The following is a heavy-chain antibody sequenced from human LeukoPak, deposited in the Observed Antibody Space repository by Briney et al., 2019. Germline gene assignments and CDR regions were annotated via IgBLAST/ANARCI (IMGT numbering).Heavy chain of an antibody. CDR2: LIPIFGTA. Sequence: SVKVSCKASGGTFSSYAISWVRQAPGQGLEWMGGLIPIFGTANYAQKFQGGVTITADESTSTAYMELSSLRSEDTAVYYCARLRTTSYSSSWNRFDYWGQGTLVTVSS. V-gene: IGHV1-69*13. CDR1: GGTFSSYA. J-gene: IGHJ4*02. D-gene: IGHD6-13*01. CDR3: ARLRTTSYSSSWNRFDY.